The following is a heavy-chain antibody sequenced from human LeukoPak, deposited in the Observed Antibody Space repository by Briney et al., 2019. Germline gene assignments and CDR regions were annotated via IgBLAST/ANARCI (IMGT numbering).Heavy chain of an antibody. J-gene: IGHJ4*02. D-gene: IGHD5-18*01. V-gene: IGHV3-64D*09. CDR1: GFTFSGYA. Sequence: GGSLRLSCSASGFTFSGYAMHWVRQAPGKGLEYVSAISSNGGSTYYADSLKGRFTISRSNSKNTLYLQISSLRAEDTAVYYCVKDTGTGYRYGEFDYWGQGTLVTVSS. CDR2: ISSNGGST. CDR3: VKDTGTGYRYGEFDY.